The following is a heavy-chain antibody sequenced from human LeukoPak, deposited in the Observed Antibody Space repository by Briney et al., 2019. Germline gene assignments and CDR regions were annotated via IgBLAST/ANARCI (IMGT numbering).Heavy chain of an antibody. CDR1: GGSISSGSYY. J-gene: IGHJ6*03. CDR2: IYTSGST. CDR3: ARDKSSSPHYYYYYMDV. V-gene: IGHV4-61*02. D-gene: IGHD6-13*01. Sequence: SETLSLTCTVSGGSISSGSYYWIWIRQPAGKGLEWIGRIYTSGSTNYNPSLKSRVTISVDTSKNQFSLKLSSVTAADTAVYYCARDKSSSPHYYYYYMDVWGKGTTVTVSS.